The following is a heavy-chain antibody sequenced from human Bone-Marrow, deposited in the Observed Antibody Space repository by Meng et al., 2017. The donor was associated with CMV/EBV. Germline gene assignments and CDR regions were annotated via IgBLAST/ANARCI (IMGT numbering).Heavy chain of an antibody. Sequence: GESLKISCTASGFSLNTYIGHWVRQAPGKGLEWVAVISYDIRNQYYADSVQGRFTVSRDNYRKSLWLQMNSLRPDDTAVYYCATSRLRDEFTDAVALWGQGPWVTGSS. CDR1: GFSLNTYI. CDR2: ISYDIRNQ. D-gene: IGHD2-15*01. CDR3: ATSRLRDEFTDAVAL. J-gene: IGHJ3*01. V-gene: IGHV3-30*16.